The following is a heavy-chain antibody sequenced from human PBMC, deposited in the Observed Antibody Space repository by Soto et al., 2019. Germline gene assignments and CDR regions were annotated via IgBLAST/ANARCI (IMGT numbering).Heavy chain of an antibody. CDR3: ARGLLHDFWSGYQYYYGMDV. Sequence: QVQLVQSGAEVKKPGASVKVSCKASGYTFTSYGISWVRQAPGQGLEWMGWISAYNGNTNYAQKLQGRVTMTTDTSTSTAYMELRSRRSDDTAVYYCARGLLHDFWSGYQYYYGMDVWGQGTTVTVSS. CDR1: GYTFTSYG. V-gene: IGHV1-18*01. J-gene: IGHJ6*02. D-gene: IGHD3-3*01. CDR2: ISAYNGNT.